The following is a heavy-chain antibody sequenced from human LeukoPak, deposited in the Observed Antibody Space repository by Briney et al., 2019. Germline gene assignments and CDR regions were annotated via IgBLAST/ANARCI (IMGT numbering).Heavy chain of an antibody. CDR2: ISYDGSNK. V-gene: IGHV3-30-3*01. D-gene: IGHD2-21*02. J-gene: IGHJ3*02. Sequence: PGRSLRLSCAASGVTFSSYAMHWVRQAPGKGREGVAVISYDGSNKYYADSVKGRFTISRDNSKNTLYLQMNSLRAEDTAVYYCARERLLRAFAIWGQGTTVTVSS. CDR1: GVTFSSYA. CDR3: ARERLLRAFAI.